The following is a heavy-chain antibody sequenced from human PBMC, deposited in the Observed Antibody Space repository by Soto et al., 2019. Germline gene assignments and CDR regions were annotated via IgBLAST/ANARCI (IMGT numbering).Heavy chain of an antibody. CDR3: ARQGEYCSTTSCYGNDY. CDR2: IHSSGNT. Sequence: QVQLQESGPGLVKPSETLSLTCSVSGASISSYSWSWIRQPPGKGLEWIGYIHSSGNTNYSPSLNSRVSVSVDTSKTPLSLKLGSVTAADTAVYYCARQGEYCSTTSCYGNDYWGQGTLVIVSS. J-gene: IGHJ4*02. CDR1: GASISSYS. D-gene: IGHD2-2*01. V-gene: IGHV4-59*08.